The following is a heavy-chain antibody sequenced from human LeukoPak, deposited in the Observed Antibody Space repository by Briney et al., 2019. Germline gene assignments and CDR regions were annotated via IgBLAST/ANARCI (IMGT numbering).Heavy chain of an antibody. V-gene: IGHV3-48*03. CDR1: GFTFSSYE. CDR2: ISSSGSTI. Sequence: GGSLRLSCAASGFTFSSYEMNWVRQAPGKGLEWVSYISSSGSTIYYADSVKGRFTISRDNAKNSLYLQMDNLRAEDTAVYYCARGRGWVDHWGQGTLVTVSS. J-gene: IGHJ4*02. CDR3: ARGRGWVDH. D-gene: IGHD3-16*01.